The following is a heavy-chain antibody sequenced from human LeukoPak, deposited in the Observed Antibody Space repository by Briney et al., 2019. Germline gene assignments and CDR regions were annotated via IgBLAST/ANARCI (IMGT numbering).Heavy chain of an antibody. CDR2: IYYSGHT. CDR3: ARERRYCSAGSCQPGHLDN. CDR1: RGSLSSTTYY. Sequence: PSETLSLTCTVSRGSLSSTTYYWGWLRQPPGKGLEWIGSIYYSGHTYYNPSLKGRVTFSVDTSNNHFSLNLSSVTVADTAVYYCARERRYCSAGSCQPGHLDNRGQGTLDRVSS. D-gene: IGHD2-15*01. J-gene: IGHJ4*02. V-gene: IGHV4-39*07.